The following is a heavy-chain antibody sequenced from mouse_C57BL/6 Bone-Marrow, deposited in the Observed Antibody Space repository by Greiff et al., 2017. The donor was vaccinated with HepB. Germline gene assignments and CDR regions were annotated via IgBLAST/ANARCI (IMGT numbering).Heavy chain of an antibody. D-gene: IGHD1-1*01. V-gene: IGHV1-26*01. J-gene: IGHJ3*01. CDR1: GYTFTDYY. Sequence: EVKLQQSGPELVKPGASVKISCKASGYTFTDYYMNWVKQSHGKSLEWIGDINPNNGGTSYNQKFKGKATLTVDKSSSTAYMELRSLTSEDSAVYYCARLGSRRAYWGQGTLVTVSA. CDR3: ARLGSRRAY. CDR2: INPNNGGT.